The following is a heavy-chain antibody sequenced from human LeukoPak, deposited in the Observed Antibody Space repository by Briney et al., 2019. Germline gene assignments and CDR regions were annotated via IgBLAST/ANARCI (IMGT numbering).Heavy chain of an antibody. CDR3: ARFVATRYYFDY. CDR2: ISSSSSYT. J-gene: IGHJ4*02. Sequence: GGSLRLSCAASGFTFSDYYMSWIRQAPGKGLEWVSYISSSSSYTNYADSVKGRFTISRDNAKNSLYLQMNSLRAEDTAVYYCARFVATRYYFDYWGQGTLVTVSS. V-gene: IGHV3-11*03. CDR1: GFTFSDYY. D-gene: IGHD5-12*01.